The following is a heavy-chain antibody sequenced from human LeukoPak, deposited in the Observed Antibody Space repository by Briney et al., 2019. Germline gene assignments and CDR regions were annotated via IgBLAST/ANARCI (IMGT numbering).Heavy chain of an antibody. CDR2: IYTSGST. J-gene: IGHJ4*02. D-gene: IGHD2-21*02. CDR3: ARLRPYGGGDCYYVFDY. Sequence: PSETLSLTCTVSGGSISSYYWSWIRQPPGQGLGWIGYIYTSGSTNYNPSLKSRVTISVDTSKNQFSLKLSSVTAADTAVYYCARLRPYGGGDCYYVFDYWGQGTLVTVSS. V-gene: IGHV4-4*09. CDR1: GGSISSYY.